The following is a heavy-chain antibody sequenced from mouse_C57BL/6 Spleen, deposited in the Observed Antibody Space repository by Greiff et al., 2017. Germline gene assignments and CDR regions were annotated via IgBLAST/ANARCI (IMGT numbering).Heavy chain of an antibody. V-gene: IGHV1-61*01. Sequence: VQLQQPGAELVRPGSSVKLSCKASGYTFTSYWMDWVKQRPGQGLEWIGNIYPSDSETHYNQKFKDKATLTVDKSSSTAYMQLSSLTSEDSAVYYCARAYSNFPLAYWGQGTLVTVSA. CDR3: ARAYSNFPLAY. CDR2: IYPSDSET. J-gene: IGHJ3*01. D-gene: IGHD2-5*01. CDR1: GYTFTSYW.